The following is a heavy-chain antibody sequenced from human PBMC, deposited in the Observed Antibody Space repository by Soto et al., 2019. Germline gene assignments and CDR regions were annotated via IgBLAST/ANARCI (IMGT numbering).Heavy chain of an antibody. CDR3: ARDHSSGWHCFDY. J-gene: IGHJ4*02. D-gene: IGHD6-19*01. CDR1: GVTXSXXX. CDR2: ISHDSSNI. V-gene: IGHV3-30*03. Sequence: PGGSLRLSCAASGVTXSXXXXXXXXXXPGKGLEWVTFISHDSSNIYYADSVKGRFSFSRDNSKNTLYLQMNSLRAEDTAVYYCARDHSSGWHCFDYWGQGTLVTVSS.